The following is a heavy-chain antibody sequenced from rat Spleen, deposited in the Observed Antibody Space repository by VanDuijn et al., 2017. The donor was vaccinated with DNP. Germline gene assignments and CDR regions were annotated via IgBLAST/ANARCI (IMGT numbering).Heavy chain of an antibody. J-gene: IGHJ4*01. D-gene: IGHD1-3*01. CDR2: IQSGGNT. CDR1: GFSLTSHN. V-gene: IGHV2-27*01. CDR3: ARNFNYAMDA. Sequence: QVQLKESGPGLVQSSQTLSLTCTVSGFSLTSHNVHWVRQPPRKVLEWMGRIQSGGNTDYNSAVQSRLSISRDTSKSQVFLKMNSLQTEDTAMYFCARNFNYAMDAWGQGTSVTVSS.